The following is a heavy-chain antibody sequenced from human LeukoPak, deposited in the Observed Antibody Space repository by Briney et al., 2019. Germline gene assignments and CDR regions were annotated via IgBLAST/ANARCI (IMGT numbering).Heavy chain of an antibody. CDR3: ARLSSSWDYFDY. Sequence: SETLSLTCAVYGGSFSGYYWSWIRQPPGKGLEWMGSIYYSGSTYYNPSLKSRVTISVDTPENQFSMKLSSVTAADTAVYYCARLSSSWDYFDYWGQGTLVAVSS. CDR1: GGSFSGYY. CDR2: IYYSGST. D-gene: IGHD6-13*01. V-gene: IGHV4-34*01. J-gene: IGHJ4*02.